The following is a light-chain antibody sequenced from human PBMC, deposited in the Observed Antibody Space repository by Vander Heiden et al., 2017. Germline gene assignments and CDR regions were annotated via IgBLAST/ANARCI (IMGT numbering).Light chain of an antibody. CDR1: KSVSRY. CDR2: VAY. Sequence: IFLTHSPATWSWSPGERPTLSCRASKSVSRYLAWYQQNPGQAPRLLIYVAYNRATSIAARFSGSGSGTDFTLTSSSRENEDFGVYYRQQAGEWLTFGGGTKVEIK. V-gene: IGKV3-11*01. CDR3: QQAGEWLT. J-gene: IGKJ4*01.